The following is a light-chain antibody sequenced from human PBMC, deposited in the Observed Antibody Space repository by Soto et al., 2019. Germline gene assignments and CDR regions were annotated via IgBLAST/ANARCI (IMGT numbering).Light chain of an antibody. V-gene: IGLV3-21*02. CDR3: QVWDGRSFQGV. CDR2: DDT. CDR1: NIGSKS. Sequence: SYELTQPPSVSVAPGQTASIACGGDNIGSKSVNWYQQRPGQAPVVVVYDDTDRPTGIPERFSGSNSGNTATLTISRVEAGDEADYYCQVWDGRSFQGVFGTGTKVTV. J-gene: IGLJ1*01.